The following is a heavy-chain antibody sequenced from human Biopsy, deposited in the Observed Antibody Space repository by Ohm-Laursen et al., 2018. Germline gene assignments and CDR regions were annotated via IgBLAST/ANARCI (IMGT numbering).Heavy chain of an antibody. CDR1: GKTFSDYY. D-gene: IGHD2-15*01. J-gene: IGHJ4*02. CDR2: INQSGRT. CDR3: GNEVHGRDY. V-gene: IGHV4-34*08. Sequence: SDTLSLTCEVYGKTFSDYYWSWIRQPPGKGLEWIGQINQSGRTNYNPSLKRRVNISADKSNNQFSLKLTSVTSADTAVYFCGNEVHGRDYWGLGALVTVSS.